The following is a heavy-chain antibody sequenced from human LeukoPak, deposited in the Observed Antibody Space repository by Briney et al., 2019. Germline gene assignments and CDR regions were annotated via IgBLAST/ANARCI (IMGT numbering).Heavy chain of an antibody. CDR2: ISSSASTI. J-gene: IGHJ4*02. CDR1: GFTFSDYY. D-gene: IGHD3-22*01. CDR3: AKDYYDSSGYYFPDYFDY. V-gene: IGHV3-11*01. Sequence: GGSLRLSCAASGFTFSDYYMSWIRQAPGKGLEWVSYISSSASTIYYADSVKGRFTISRDNAKNSLYLQMNSLRAEDTAVYYCAKDYYDSSGYYFPDYFDYWGQGTLVTVSS.